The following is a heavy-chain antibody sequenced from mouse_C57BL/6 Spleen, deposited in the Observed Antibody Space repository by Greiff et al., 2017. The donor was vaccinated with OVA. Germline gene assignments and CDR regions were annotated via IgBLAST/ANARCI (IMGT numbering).Heavy chain of an antibody. CDR1: GYTFTSYW. Sequence: QVQLKQPGAELVRPGSSVKLSCKASGYTFTSYWMHWVKQRPIQGLEWIGNIDPSDSETHYNQKFKDKATLTVDKSSSTAYMQLSSLTSEDSAVYYCAGDYGSSYGWYFDVWGTGTTVTVSS. V-gene: IGHV1-52*01. J-gene: IGHJ1*03. D-gene: IGHD1-1*01. CDR3: AGDYGSSYGWYFDV. CDR2: IDPSDSET.